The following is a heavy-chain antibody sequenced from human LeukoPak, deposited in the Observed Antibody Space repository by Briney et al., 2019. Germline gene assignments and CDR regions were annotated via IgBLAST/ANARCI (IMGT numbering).Heavy chain of an antibody. J-gene: IGHJ4*02. D-gene: IGHD2-21*02. CDR2: MSYSGST. V-gene: IGHV4-39*07. CDR1: GGSITRSSYS. CDR3: ARGGYCGGDCYFYY. Sequence: PSETLSLTCTVSGGSITRSSYSWGWIRQPPGKGLEWIASMSYSGSTYYNPSLKSRVTISVDTSRNQFSLKLSSVTAADTAVYYCARGGYCGGDCYFYYWGQGTLVTVSS.